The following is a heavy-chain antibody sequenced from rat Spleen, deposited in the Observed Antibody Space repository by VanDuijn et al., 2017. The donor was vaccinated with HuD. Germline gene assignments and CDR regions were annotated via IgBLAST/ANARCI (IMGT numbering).Heavy chain of an antibody. CDR3: TRVSSYIYYFDY. D-gene: IGHD1-2*01. CDR2: ITNAGSRT. Sequence: EVQLVESGGGLVQPGRSLKLSCVASGFTFNNYWMTWIRQAPGKGLEWVASITNAGSRTYYPDSVKGRFTISRDNAKSTLYLQMNSLRSEDTATYYCTRVSSYIYYFDYWGQGVMVTVSS. J-gene: IGHJ2*01. CDR1: GFTFNNYW. V-gene: IGHV5-31*01.